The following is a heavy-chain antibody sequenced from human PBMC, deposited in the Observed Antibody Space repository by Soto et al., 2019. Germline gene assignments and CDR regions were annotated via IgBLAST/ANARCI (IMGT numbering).Heavy chain of an antibody. D-gene: IGHD4-17*01. Sequence: QVQLQESGPGLVQPSGTLSLTCAVSGDSISISSSNWWGWVRQPPGKGLEWIGQIYQGGSTNYNPSLKSRVTISGDKSKNQLSLKLSSVTAADTAVYYCARASAVTFRSYDNWGQGTLVTVSS. CDR2: IYQGGST. V-gene: IGHV4-4*02. CDR1: GDSISISSSNW. CDR3: ARASAVTFRSYDN. J-gene: IGHJ4*02.